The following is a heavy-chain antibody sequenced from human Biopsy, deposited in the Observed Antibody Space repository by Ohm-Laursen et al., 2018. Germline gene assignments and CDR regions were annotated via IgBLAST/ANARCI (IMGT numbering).Heavy chain of an antibody. J-gene: IGHJ4*02. Sequence: SLRLSCAASGFTFSSHAMAWVRQAPGKGLEWVSYISSSGRTMYYADSVKGRFTISRDNANKSLYLQMNSLRAEDTAVYYCATTRSFDNWGQGTLVTVSS. CDR1: GFTFSSHA. CDR3: ATTRSFDN. CDR2: ISSSGRTM. D-gene: IGHD5-24*01. V-gene: IGHV3-48*03.